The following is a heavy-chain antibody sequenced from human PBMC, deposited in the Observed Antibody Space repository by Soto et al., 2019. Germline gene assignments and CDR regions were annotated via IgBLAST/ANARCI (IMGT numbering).Heavy chain of an antibody. CDR2: VYYSGST. CDR3: AMTGTTVYNWLDP. D-gene: IGHD4-4*01. CDR1: GGSISGYY. Sequence: QVQLQESGPGLVKPSETLSLTCTVSGGSISGYYWSWIRQSPEKGLEWIGHVYYSGSTKYNPALTSRVTISVDTSKNQFSLNLRSVTAADTAVYYCAMTGTTVYNWLDPWGQGILVTVSS. J-gene: IGHJ5*02. V-gene: IGHV4-59*08.